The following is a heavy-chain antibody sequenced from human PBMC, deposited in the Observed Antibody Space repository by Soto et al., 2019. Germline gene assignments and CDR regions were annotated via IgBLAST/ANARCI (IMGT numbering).Heavy chain of an antibody. Sequence: PWGSMRLSCAASGISFIDYGIHFFRHSPCKWLEWVAIISYDAKYKYYAESVKGRFTISRDNSRNTLNLQMTSLGGEDTAVYYCATNLQRRTLSDAFDIWGQGTMVTVSS. D-gene: IGHD3-3*02. CDR2: ISYDAKYK. V-gene: IGHV3-30*03. CDR3: ATNLQRRTLSDAFDI. CDR1: GISFIDYG. J-gene: IGHJ3*02.